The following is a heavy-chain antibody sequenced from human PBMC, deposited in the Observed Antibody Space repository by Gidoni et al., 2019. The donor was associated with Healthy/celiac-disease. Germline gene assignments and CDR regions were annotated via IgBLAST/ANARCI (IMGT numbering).Heavy chain of an antibody. CDR1: GFTFSSYG. CDR2: IWYDGSNK. V-gene: IGHV3-33*01. Sequence: QVQLVESGGGVVQPGRSLRLSCAASGFTFSSYGMHWVRQAPGKGLEWVAVIWYDGSNKYYADSVKGRFTISRDNSKNTLYLQMNSLRAEDTAVYYCASSDTIFGSFDIWGQGTMVTVSS. D-gene: IGHD3-3*01. J-gene: IGHJ3*02. CDR3: ASSDTIFGSFDI.